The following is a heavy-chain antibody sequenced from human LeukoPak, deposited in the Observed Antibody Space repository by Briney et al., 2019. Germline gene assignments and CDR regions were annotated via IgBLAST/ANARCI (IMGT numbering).Heavy chain of an antibody. Sequence: SETLSLTCAVYGGSFSGYYWSWIRQPPGKGLEWIGEINHSGSTNYNPSLKSRVTISVDTSKNQFSLKLSSVTAADTAVYYCARANLYYDRSGYFDYWGQGTLVTVSS. J-gene: IGHJ4*02. V-gene: IGHV4-34*01. D-gene: IGHD3-22*01. CDR2: INHSGST. CDR3: ARANLYYDRSGYFDY. CDR1: GGSFSGYY.